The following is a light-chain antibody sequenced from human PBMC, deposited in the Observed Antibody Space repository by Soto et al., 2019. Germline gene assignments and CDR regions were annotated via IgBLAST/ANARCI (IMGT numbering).Light chain of an antibody. CDR3: QSYDSSLSGWV. V-gene: IGLV1-40*01. CDR1: SFNSGAGYD. Sequence: QPVLTQPPSVSGAPGQRVTISCTGSSFNSGAGYDVHWYQQLPGTAPKLLIYGNSNRPSGVPDRFSGSKSGTSASLAITGLQAEDEADYYCQSYDSSLSGWVFGGGTQLTVL. J-gene: IGLJ3*02. CDR2: GNS.